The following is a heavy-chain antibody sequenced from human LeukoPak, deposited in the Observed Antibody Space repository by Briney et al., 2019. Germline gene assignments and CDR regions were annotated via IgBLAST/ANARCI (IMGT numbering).Heavy chain of an antibody. CDR2: ISSSGSTI. CDR3: ATQPGRYSYGLYYFDY. D-gene: IGHD5-18*01. Sequence: PGGSLRLSCAASGFTFSDYYMSWIRQAPGKGLEWVSYISSSGSTIYYADSVKGRFTISRDNAKNSLYLQMNSLRAEDTAVYYCATQPGRYSYGLYYFDYWGQGTLVTVSS. V-gene: IGHV3-11*01. CDR1: GFTFSDYY. J-gene: IGHJ4*02.